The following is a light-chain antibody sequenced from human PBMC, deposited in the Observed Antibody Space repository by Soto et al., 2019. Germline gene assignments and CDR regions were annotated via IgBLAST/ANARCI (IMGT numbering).Light chain of an antibody. CDR2: AAS. CDR3: QQSYSTPPRYT. CDR1: QSISSF. V-gene: IGKV1-39*01. J-gene: IGKJ2*01. Sequence: DIQLTQSPSSPSASVGDRVTITCRAIQSISSFLNWYQQKPGKAPKVLIYAASRLESGVPSRFSGSGSGTDFTLTISSLQPEDYATYYCQQSYSTPPRYTFGQGTKVDIK.